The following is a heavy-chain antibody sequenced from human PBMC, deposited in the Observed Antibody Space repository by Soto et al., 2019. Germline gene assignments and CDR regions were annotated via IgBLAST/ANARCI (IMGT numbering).Heavy chain of an antibody. CDR3: ARYRRGDNWNYDYYHYGMDV. V-gene: IGHV1-2*04. D-gene: IGHD1-7*01. CDR2: INPNSGGT. J-gene: IGHJ6*02. Sequence: ASVKVSCKASGYTFTGYYMHWVRQAPGQGLEWMGWINPNSGGTNYAQKFQGWVTITRDTSISTAYMELSRLRSDDTAVYYCARYRRGDNWNYDYYHYGMDVWGQGTTVTVSS. CDR1: GYTFTGYY.